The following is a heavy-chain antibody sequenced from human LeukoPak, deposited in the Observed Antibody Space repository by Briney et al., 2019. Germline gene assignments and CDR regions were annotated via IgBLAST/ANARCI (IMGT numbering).Heavy chain of an antibody. Sequence: AGSLRLSCAASGFTFSSYAMSWVRQAPGKGLEWVSAISGSGGSTYYADSVKGRFTISRDNSNNTLYLQMNSTRAEDTALYYCSFSYGSGSYCRFWGQGTLVSVSS. V-gene: IGHV3-23*01. CDR1: GFTFSSYA. CDR3: SFSYGSGSYCRF. CDR2: ISGSGGST. J-gene: IGHJ4*02. D-gene: IGHD3-10*01.